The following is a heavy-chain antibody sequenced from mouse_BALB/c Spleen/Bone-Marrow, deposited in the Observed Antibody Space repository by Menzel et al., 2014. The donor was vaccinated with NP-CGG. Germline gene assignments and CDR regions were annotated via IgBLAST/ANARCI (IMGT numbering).Heavy chain of an antibody. J-gene: IGHJ2*01. V-gene: IGHV14-3*02. CDR2: IDPANGNT. CDR3: ASYVYGYYFDY. D-gene: IGHD2-2*01. Sequence: VQLQQPGAELVKPGASVKLSCTASGFNIKDTYMHWVKQRPEQGLEWIGRIDPANGNTKYDPKFQGKASITADTSSNTAYLQPSSLTSEDTAVYYCASYVYGYYFDYWGQGTTLTVSS. CDR1: GFNIKDTY.